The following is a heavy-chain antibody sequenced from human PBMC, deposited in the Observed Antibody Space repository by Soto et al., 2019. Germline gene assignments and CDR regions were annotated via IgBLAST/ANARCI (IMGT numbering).Heavy chain of an antibody. D-gene: IGHD5-18*01. Sequence: PSETLSLTCAVSDGSISSSNWWSWVRQPPGKGLEWIGEIYHSGSTNYNPSLKSRVTISVDKSKNQFSLKLSSVTAADTAVYYCARSQVDTAMALLYDYWGQGTLVTVSS. CDR2: IYHSGST. CDR1: DGSISSSNW. V-gene: IGHV4-4*02. CDR3: ARSQVDTAMALLYDY. J-gene: IGHJ4*02.